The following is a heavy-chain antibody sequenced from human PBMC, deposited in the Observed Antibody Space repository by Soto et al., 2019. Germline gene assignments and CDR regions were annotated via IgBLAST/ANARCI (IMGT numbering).Heavy chain of an antibody. J-gene: IGHJ6*02. CDR2: INPNSGGT. CDR3: ARPQIPDASYYGMNV. CDR1: GYMFTGYY. D-gene: IGHD2-2*01. V-gene: IGHV1-2*04. Sequence: ASVKVSCKASGYMFTGYYLHWVRQAPGQGLEWMGWINPNSGGTNYAQKFQGWVTMTRDTSISTVYMEMSRLKSDDTAMYYCARPQIPDASYYGMNVWGQGNTVTVSS.